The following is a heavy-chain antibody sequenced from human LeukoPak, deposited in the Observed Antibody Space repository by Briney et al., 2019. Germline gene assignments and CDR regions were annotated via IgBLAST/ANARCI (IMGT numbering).Heavy chain of an antibody. V-gene: IGHV1-8*03. CDR2: MNPNSGNT. D-gene: IGHD3-22*01. Sequence: ASVKVSCKASGYTFTSYDINWVRQATGQGLEWMGWMNPNSGNTGYAQKFQGRVTITRNTSISTAYMELSSLRSEDTAVYYCARASEDYYDSSGYLDPDAFDIRGQGTMVTVSS. J-gene: IGHJ3*02. CDR1: GYTFTSYD. CDR3: ARASEDYYDSSGYLDPDAFDI.